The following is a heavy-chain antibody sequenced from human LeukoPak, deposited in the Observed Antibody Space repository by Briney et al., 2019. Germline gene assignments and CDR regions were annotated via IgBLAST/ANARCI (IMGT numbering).Heavy chain of an antibody. J-gene: IGHJ4*02. CDR2: IYYSGST. V-gene: IGHV4-59*01. Sequence: SETLSLTCTVSGGSISSYYWSWIRQPPGKGLEWIGYIYYSGSTNYNPSLKSRVTISVDTSKNQFSLKLSSVTAADTAVYYCARAYDFWSRYDYWGQGTLVTVSS. CDR3: ARAYDFWSRYDY. D-gene: IGHD3-3*01. CDR1: GGSISSYY.